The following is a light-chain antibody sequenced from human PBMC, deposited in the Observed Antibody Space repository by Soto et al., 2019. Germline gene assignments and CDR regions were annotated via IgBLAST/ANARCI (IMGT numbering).Light chain of an antibody. Sequence: DIQMTQSPSSLAASVGDRVTITSRDSRGISNHLTWYQQRPVKSPHLLIFAASTVHIGVPPRFSGSGAGTDFTLTISSLQPEDLATYYCQNTYSTPRTFGQGPKVDIK. V-gene: IGKV1-39*01. CDR1: RGISNH. CDR3: QNTYSTPRT. CDR2: AAS. J-gene: IGKJ1*01.